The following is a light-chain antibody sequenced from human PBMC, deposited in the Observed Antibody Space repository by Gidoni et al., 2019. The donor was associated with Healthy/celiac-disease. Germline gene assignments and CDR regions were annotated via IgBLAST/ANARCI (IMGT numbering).Light chain of an antibody. J-gene: IGKJ1*01. CDR1: QSISSY. CDR3: QQSYSTPRT. Sequence: DIQMTPSPSSLSASVGDRVTITCRASQSISSYLNWYQQKPGKAPKLLIYAASSLQSGVPSRFSGSGSGTDFTLTISSLQHEDFATYYCQQSYSTPRTFXQXTKVEIK. V-gene: IGKV1-39*01. CDR2: AAS.